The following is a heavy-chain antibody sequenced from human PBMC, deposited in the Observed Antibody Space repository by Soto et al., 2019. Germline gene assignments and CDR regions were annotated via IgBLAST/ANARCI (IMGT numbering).Heavy chain of an antibody. CDR3: ARVGLITIFGVVDHDY. CDR1: GFTFSSYS. Sequence: GGSLRLSCAASGFTFSSYSMNWVRQAPGKGLEWVSSISSSSSYIYYADSVKGRFTISRDNAKNSLYLQMNSLRAEDTAVYYCARVGLITIFGVVDHDYWGQGTLVTVSS. CDR2: ISSSSSYI. V-gene: IGHV3-21*01. J-gene: IGHJ4*02. D-gene: IGHD3-3*01.